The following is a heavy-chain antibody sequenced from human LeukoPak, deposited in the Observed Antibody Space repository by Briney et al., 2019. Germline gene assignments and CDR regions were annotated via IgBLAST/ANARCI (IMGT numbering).Heavy chain of an antibody. CDR3: ARTHCGGGSCDTFDP. V-gene: IGHV4-4*07. J-gene: IGHJ5*02. CDR2: FYASGTT. CDR1: GVSISNYF. D-gene: IGHD2-21*01. Sequence: SETLSLTCNVFGVSISNYFWSWLRQPAGKGLEWIGRFYASGTTYYNPSLRSRVTLSMDTSKNHFSLKLTSVTAADTAVYYCARTHCGGGSCDTFDPWGQGTLVTVSS.